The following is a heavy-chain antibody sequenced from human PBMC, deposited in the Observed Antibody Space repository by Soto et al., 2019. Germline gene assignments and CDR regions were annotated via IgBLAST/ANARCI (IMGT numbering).Heavy chain of an antibody. D-gene: IGHD6-19*01. Sequence: SGPTLVNPTQTLTLTCIFSGFSLRTSGVGVGWIRQPPGKALEWLGFIYWNDDKRYSPSLKSRLTITKDTSKNQVVLTMTNMDPVETATYYCAKSGSCGWYGCIDPWGQGTLVTVSS. V-gene: IGHV2-5*01. CDR1: GFSLRTSGVG. J-gene: IGHJ5*02. CDR2: IYWNDDK. CDR3: AKSGSCGWYGCIDP.